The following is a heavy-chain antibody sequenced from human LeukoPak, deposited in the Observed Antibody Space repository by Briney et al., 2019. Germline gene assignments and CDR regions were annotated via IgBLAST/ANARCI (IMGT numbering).Heavy chain of an antibody. CDR2: IYYSGST. CDR1: GGSISSGDYY. Sequence: SQTLSLTCTVSGGSISSGDYYWSWIRQPPGKGLEWIGYIYYSGSTYYNPSLKSRVTISVDTSKNQFSLKLSSVTAADTAVYYCARATGDGLMDWYFDLWGRGTLVTVSS. J-gene: IGHJ2*01. CDR3: ARATGDGLMDWYFDL. V-gene: IGHV4-30-4*08. D-gene: IGHD7-27*01.